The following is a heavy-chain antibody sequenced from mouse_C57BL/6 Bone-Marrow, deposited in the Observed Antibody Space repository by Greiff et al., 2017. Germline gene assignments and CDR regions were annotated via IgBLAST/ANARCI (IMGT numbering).Heavy chain of an antibody. CDR3: TPRLYYFAY. Sequence: VQLKESGAELVRPGASVKLSCTASGFNIKDDYMHWVKQRPEQGLEWIGWIVPENGDTEYASKFQGKATITADTSSNTAYLQLSSLTSEDTAVYYCTPRLYYFAYWGQGTTLTVSS. CDR2: IVPENGDT. V-gene: IGHV14-4*01. J-gene: IGHJ2*01. CDR1: GFNIKDDY.